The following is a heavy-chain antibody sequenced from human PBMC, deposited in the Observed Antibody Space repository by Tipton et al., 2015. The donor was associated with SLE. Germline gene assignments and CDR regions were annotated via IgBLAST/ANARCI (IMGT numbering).Heavy chain of an antibody. D-gene: IGHD6-19*01. CDR1: GGSVSSGTHY. Sequence: TLSLTCTVSGGSVSSGTHYWGWIRQAPGKGLEWIGSVYYDGNTFYNPSLKSRISVSVDTSKSQISLRLSSVTAADTAVYYCARGPTPPFGSGWYSFDYWGQGTLVTVSS. CDR2: VYYDGNT. V-gene: IGHV4-39*01. CDR3: ARGPTPPFGSGWYSFDY. J-gene: IGHJ4*02.